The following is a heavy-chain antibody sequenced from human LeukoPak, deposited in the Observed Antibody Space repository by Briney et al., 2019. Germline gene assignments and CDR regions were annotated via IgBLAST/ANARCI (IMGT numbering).Heavy chain of an antibody. CDR3: AKDLMRDIWFGES. D-gene: IGHD3-10*01. J-gene: IGHJ5*02. V-gene: IGHV3-66*02. Sequence: GGSLRLSCAASEFSVGSNYMTWVRQAPGKGLEWVSLIYSGGSTYYADSVKGRFTISGDNSKNTLYLQMNSLRIEDTGVYYCAKDLMRDIWFGESWGQGTLVTVSS. CDR1: EFSVGSNY. CDR2: IYSGGST.